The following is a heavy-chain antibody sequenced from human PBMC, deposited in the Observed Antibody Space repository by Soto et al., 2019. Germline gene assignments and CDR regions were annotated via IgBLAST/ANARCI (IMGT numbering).Heavy chain of an antibody. D-gene: IGHD6-13*01. CDR2: IWYDGSNK. CDR3: ARDLSLYSSSWSPYFDY. Sequence: VGSLRLSCAASGFTFSSYGMHWVRQAPGKGLEWVAVIWYDGSNKYYADSVKGRFTISRDNSKNTLYLQMNSLRAEDTAVYYCARDLSLYSSSWSPYFDYWGQGTLVTAPQ. J-gene: IGHJ4*02. CDR1: GFTFSSYG. V-gene: IGHV3-33*01.